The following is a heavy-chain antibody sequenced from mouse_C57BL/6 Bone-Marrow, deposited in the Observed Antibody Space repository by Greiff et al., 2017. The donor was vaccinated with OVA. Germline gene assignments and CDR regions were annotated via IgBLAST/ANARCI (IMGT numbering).Heavy chain of an antibody. CDR3: TPQLRGWFAY. D-gene: IGHD3-2*02. V-gene: IGHV6-6*01. CDR1: GFTFSDAW. CDR2: IRNKANNHAT. J-gene: IGHJ3*01. Sequence: EVKVVESGGGLVQPGGSMKLSCAASGFTFSDAWMDWVRQSPEKGLELVAEIRNKANNHATYYAESVKGRFTISRDDSKSRVYLQMNSVRAEDTGIYYCTPQLRGWFAYWGQGTLVTVSA.